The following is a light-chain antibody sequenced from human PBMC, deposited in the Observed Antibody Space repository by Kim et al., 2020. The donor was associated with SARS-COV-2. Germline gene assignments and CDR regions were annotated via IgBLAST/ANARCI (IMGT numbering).Light chain of an antibody. V-gene: IGKV1-39*01. CDR3: QQSQDFPYT. J-gene: IGKJ2*01. CDR1: QYVSSS. CDR2: DAS. Sequence: DIQLTQSPSSLSASVGDRVTITCRASQYVSSSLNWYRQKPGKAPRLLIYDASSLQTGVPPRLSGSGSGTYFTLTISSLQPDDFATYFCQQSQDFPYTFGQGTKLEI.